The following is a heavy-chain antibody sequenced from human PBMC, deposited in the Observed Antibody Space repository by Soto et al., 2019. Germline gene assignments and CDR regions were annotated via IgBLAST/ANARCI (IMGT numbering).Heavy chain of an antibody. D-gene: IGHD3-10*01. J-gene: IGHJ6*02. CDR1: GFSFSTYF. CDR2: IWYEGSNK. Sequence: QVQLVESGGGVVQPGRSLRLSCAASGFSFSTYFMHWVRQAPGKGLEWVAVIWYEGSNKFYADSVKGRFTLSRDNSKKMLYRQMNSLRAEDTAVYYCARGRPYYYDSGSLYAMDVWGQGTTVTVSS. CDR3: ARGRPYYYDSGSLYAMDV. V-gene: IGHV3-33*01.